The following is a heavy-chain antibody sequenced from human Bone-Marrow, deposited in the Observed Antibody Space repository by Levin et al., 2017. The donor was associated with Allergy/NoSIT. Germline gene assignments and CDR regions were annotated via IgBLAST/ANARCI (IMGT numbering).Heavy chain of an antibody. D-gene: IGHD2-15*01. CDR2: ISYSGST. V-gene: IGHV4-31*03. Sequence: SQTLSLTCTVSGGSISSGGYYWSWIRQHPGKGMEWIGYISYSGSTYYNPSLKSRLTISLDTSKNHFSLKLSSVTAADTAVYYCARAEKLLGFCSGDFCFHFQNHFDPWGQGTLVTVSS. CDR1: GGSISSGGYY. J-gene: IGHJ5*02. CDR3: ARAEKLLGFCSGDFCFHFQNHFDP.